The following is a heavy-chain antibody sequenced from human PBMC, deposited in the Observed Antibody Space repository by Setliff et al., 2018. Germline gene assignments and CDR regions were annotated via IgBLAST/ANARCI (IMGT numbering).Heavy chain of an antibody. D-gene: IGHD5-18*01. CDR3: ARAPSVELVTIRTNSWFTY. Sequence: ASVKVSCKASGYTFRNYAFAWVRQAPGQGLEWVGWIGVYNGDTNYAQKFQGRVTLTTDTSTSTAYMELRSLTSDDSAFYYCARAPSVELVTIRTNSWFTYWGQGTLVTVSS. CDR2: IGVYNGDT. V-gene: IGHV1-18*01. J-gene: IGHJ4*02. CDR1: GYTFRNYA.